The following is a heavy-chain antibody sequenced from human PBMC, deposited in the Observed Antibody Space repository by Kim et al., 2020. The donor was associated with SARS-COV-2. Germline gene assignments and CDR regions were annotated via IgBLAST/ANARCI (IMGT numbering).Heavy chain of an antibody. D-gene: IGHD2-2*01. CDR1: GFTFSNAW. CDR2: IKSKTDGGTT. J-gene: IGHJ5*02. Sequence: GGSLRLSCAASGFTFSNAWMSWVRQAPGKGLEWVGRIKSKTDGGTTDYAAPVKGRFTISRDDSKNTLYLQMNSLKTEDTAVYYCTTFIVVVPAINHMNWFDPWGQGTLVTVSS. V-gene: IGHV3-15*01. CDR3: TTFIVVVPAINHMNWFDP.